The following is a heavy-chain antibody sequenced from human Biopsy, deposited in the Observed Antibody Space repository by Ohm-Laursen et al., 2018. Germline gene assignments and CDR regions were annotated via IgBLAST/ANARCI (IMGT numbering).Heavy chain of an antibody. CDR1: GFTFSNYW. J-gene: IGHJ4*01. Sequence: GSLRLSCSASGFTFSNYWMTWVRQAPGKGLEWVANIKEDGSVIHYLDSVKGRFTISRDNANKLLFLQMSSLRAEDTALYYCARGRHGYNFGEIKHWGQGILVSVSS. D-gene: IGHD5-24*01. CDR3: ARGRHGYNFGEIKH. CDR2: IKEDGSVI. V-gene: IGHV3-7*01.